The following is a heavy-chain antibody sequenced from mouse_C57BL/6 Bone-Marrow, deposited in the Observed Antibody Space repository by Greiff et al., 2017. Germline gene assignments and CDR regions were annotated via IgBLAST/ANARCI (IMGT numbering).Heavy chain of an antibody. CDR3: ARDITTVVYFDV. D-gene: IGHD1-1*01. V-gene: IGHV5-4*01. CDR2: ISDGGSYT. CDR1: GFTFSSYA. Sequence: VQLKESGGGLVKPGGSLKLSCAASGFTFSSYAMSWVRQTPEKRLEWVATISDGGSYTYYPDNVKGRFTISRDNAKHNLYLQMSHLKSEDTAMYYCARDITTVVYFDVWGTGTTVTVSS. J-gene: IGHJ1*03.